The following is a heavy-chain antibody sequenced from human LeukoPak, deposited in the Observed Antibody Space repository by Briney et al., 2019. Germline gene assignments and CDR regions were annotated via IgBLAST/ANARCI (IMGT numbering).Heavy chain of an antibody. CDR1: GVSMNSYY. V-gene: IGHV4-59*08. CDR3: ARHVWLQPFDY. J-gene: IGHJ4*02. D-gene: IGHD3-9*01. CDR2: IYYSGST. Sequence: SETLSLTCSVSGVSMNSYYWSWIRQSPGKGLEWIGYIYYSGSTNYNPSLKSRVTISVDTSKNQFSLKLSSVTAADTAVYYCARHVWLQPFDYWGQGTLVPVSS.